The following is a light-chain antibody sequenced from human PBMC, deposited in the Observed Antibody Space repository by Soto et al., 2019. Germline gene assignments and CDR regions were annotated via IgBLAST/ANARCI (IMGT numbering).Light chain of an antibody. Sequence: QSALTQPASVSGSPGQSITISCTGTSSDVGGYNYVSWYQQHPGKAPKLMIYDVSNRPSGVSNRFSGSKSGNTASLTISGLHAEDEADYYCSLYTSSSTLVFGGGTKLTVL. CDR1: SSDVGGYNY. J-gene: IGLJ2*01. CDR3: SLYTSSSTLV. CDR2: DVS. V-gene: IGLV2-14*01.